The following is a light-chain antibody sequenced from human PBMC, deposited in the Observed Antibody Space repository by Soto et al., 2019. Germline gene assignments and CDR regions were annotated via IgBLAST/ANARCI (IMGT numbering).Light chain of an antibody. CDR2: GAS. Sequence: EIVLTQSPGTLSLSPGERATLSCRASQAISNNYLAWYRQRPGQAPRLLIYGASSRATGTPDRFSGSGSGADFTLTISRLEPEDFAVYYCQQYGSSFTFGPGTRVDI. V-gene: IGKV3-20*01. CDR1: QAISNNY. CDR3: QQYGSSFT. J-gene: IGKJ3*01.